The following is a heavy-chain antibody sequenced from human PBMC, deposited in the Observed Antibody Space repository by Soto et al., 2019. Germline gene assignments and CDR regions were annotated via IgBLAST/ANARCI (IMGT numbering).Heavy chain of an antibody. J-gene: IGHJ4*02. CDR2: IYYNGST. Sequence: QVQLQESGPGLVKPSETLSLTCTVSGGSISTYYWSWIRQPPGKGLEWIGYIYYNGSTNYNPSLKGRVTISVDTSSNQFSLKLSSVTTADTAVYYCARGRYCSGGTCYELGFDYWGQGSLVPVSS. CDR1: GGSISTYY. V-gene: IGHV4-59*01. D-gene: IGHD2-15*01. CDR3: ARGRYCSGGTCYELGFDY.